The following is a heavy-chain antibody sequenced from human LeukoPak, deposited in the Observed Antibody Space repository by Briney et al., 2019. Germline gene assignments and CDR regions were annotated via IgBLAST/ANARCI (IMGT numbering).Heavy chain of an antibody. J-gene: IGHJ5*02. CDR3: AREEGWFDP. Sequence: SETLSLTCTVSGGSISSGYYWGWIRQPPGKGLEWIGSIYHSGSTYYNPSLKSRVTISVDTSKNQFSLKLSSVTAADTAVYYCAREEGWFDPWGQGTLVTVSS. CDR2: IYHSGST. CDR1: GGSISSGYY. V-gene: IGHV4-38-2*02.